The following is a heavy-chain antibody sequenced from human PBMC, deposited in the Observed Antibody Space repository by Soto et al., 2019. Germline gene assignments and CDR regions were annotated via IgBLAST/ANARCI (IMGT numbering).Heavy chain of an antibody. V-gene: IGHV1-69*01. D-gene: IGHD6-25*01. CDR2: IIPIFGSA. Sequence: QVQLVQSGAEVKKPGSSVKVSCKASGGTLSRYAINWVRQAPGQGLEWMGGIIPIFGSANYAQKFQGRVTITADESTSTAYMELSSLRSEDTAVYYGARQAREVAARKDVFDYWGQGTLVTVSS. CDR3: ARQAREVAARKDVFDY. J-gene: IGHJ4*02. CDR1: GGTLSRYA.